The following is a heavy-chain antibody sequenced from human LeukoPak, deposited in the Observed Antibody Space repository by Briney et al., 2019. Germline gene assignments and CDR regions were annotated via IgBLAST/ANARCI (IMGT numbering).Heavy chain of an antibody. CDR3: VKDAGTA. V-gene: IGHV3-7*01. D-gene: IGHD2-8*02. CDR1: GFTFSNNW. Sequence: GRSLRLSCAASGFTFSNNWMSWVRQAPGKGLECVANIKKDGSEKYYINSVKGRFTISRDNAKNSVYLQMNSLRAEDTALYYCVKDAGTAWGQGTLVTVSS. CDR2: IKKDGSEK. J-gene: IGHJ5*02.